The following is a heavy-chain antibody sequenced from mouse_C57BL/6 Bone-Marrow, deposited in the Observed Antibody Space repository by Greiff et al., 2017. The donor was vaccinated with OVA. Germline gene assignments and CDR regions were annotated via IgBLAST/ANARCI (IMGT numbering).Heavy chain of an antibody. J-gene: IGHJ3*01. Sequence: EVQLQQSGAELVRPGASVKLSCTASGFNIKDYYMHWVKQRPEQGLEWIGRIDPEDGDTEYAPKFQGRATMTADTSSNTAYLQISSLTSKDTAVYYCTPIYYYGSSSWFAYWGQGTLVTVSA. CDR2: IDPEDGDT. D-gene: IGHD1-1*01. V-gene: IGHV14-1*01. CDR1: GFNIKDYY. CDR3: TPIYYYGSSSWFAY.